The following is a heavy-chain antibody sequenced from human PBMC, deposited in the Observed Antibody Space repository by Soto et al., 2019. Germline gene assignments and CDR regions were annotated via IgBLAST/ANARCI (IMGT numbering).Heavy chain of an antibody. CDR1: GLTFSSYA. D-gene: IGHD6-19*01. CDR2: ISGSGGST. V-gene: IGHV3-23*01. Sequence: GGSLRLSCAASGLTFSSYAMSWVRQAPGKGLEWVSAISGSGGSTYYADSVKGRFTISRDNSKNTLYLQMNSLRAEDTAVYYCAKDLAVAGNYFDYWGQGTLVTVSS. CDR3: AKDLAVAGNYFDY. J-gene: IGHJ4*02.